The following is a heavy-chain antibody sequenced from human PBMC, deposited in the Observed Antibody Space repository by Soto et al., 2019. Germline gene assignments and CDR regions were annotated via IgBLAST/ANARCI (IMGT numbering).Heavy chain of an antibody. CDR3: AKVGQLVLLQSPSPSDP. CDR2: ISWDGGST. J-gene: IGHJ5*02. D-gene: IGHD6-13*01. CDR1: GFTFDDYT. Sequence: QPGGSLRLSCAASGFTFDDYTMHWVRQAPGKGLEWVSLISWDGGSTYYADSVKGRFTISRDNSKNSLYLQMNSLRTEDTAVYYCAKVGQLVLLQSPSPSDPWGQGPLVTLSS. V-gene: IGHV3-43*01.